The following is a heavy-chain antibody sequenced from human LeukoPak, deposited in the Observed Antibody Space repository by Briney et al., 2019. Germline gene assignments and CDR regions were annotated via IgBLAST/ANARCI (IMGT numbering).Heavy chain of an antibody. CDR1: GGSISSYY. V-gene: IGHV4-59*08. D-gene: IGHD3-22*01. CDR2: IYYSGST. Sequence: PSETLSLTCTVSGGSISSYYWSWIRQPPGKGLEWIGYIYYSGSTNYNPFLKSRVTISVDTSKNQFSLKLSSVTAADTAVYYCARYGLDSSGYYTSQYFQHWGQGTPVTVSS. CDR3: ARYGLDSSGYYTSQYFQH. J-gene: IGHJ1*01.